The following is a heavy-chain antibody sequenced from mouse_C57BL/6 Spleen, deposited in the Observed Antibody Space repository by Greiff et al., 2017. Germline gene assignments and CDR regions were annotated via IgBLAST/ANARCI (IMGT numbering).Heavy chain of an antibody. V-gene: IGHV1-80*01. CDR3: ARDYGSSSYFDY. J-gene: IGHJ2*01. CDR2: IYPGDGDT. CDR1: GYAFSSYW. D-gene: IGHD1-1*01. Sequence: QVQLKESGAELVKPGASVKISCKASGYAFSSYWMNWVKQRPGKGLEWIGQIYPGDGDTNYNGKFKGKATLTADKSSSTAYMQLSSLTSEDSAVYFCARDYGSSSYFDYGGKGTTLTVSS.